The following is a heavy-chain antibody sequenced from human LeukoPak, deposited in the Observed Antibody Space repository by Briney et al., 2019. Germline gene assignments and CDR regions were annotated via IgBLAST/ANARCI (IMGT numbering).Heavy chain of an antibody. J-gene: IGHJ5*02. CDR3: ARVLLRAALTYWFAT. D-gene: IGHD3-10*01. CDR1: GFTFSSYA. Sequence: GGSLRLSCAASGFTFSSYAMSWVRQAPGKGLEWVSAISGSGGSTYYADSVKGRFTISRDNSKNTLYLQMNSLRAEDTAIYHCARVLLRAALTYWFATWGQGTLVTVSS. V-gene: IGHV3-23*01. CDR2: ISGSGGST.